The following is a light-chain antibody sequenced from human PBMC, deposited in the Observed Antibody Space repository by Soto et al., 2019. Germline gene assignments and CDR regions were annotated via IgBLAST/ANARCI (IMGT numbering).Light chain of an antibody. CDR3: QQRRNWQGLT. CDR1: QSVSSY. J-gene: IGKJ4*01. V-gene: IGKV3-11*01. Sequence: EIVLTQSPATLSLSPGERATLSCRASQSVSSYLAWYQQKPGQAPRLLIYDASNRATGIPARFSGSGSGTDFTLTISSLEPEDFAVYYCQQRRNWQGLTFGGGTKVEIK. CDR2: DAS.